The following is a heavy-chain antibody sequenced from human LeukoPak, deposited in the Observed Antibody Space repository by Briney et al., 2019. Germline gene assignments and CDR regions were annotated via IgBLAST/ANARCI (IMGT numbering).Heavy chain of an antibody. Sequence: KPSQTLSLTCTVSGDTIISGDYSWHWIRQPPGKGLEWIGHIPNSGNNSYNPSLKSRVTVSLDTSKNQFSLKLTSVTAADTGVYYCARGRWSVLAHFYHFYMDVWGKGTTVTVSS. CDR3: ARGRWSVLAHFYHFYMDV. J-gene: IGHJ6*03. CDR1: GDTIISGDYS. CDR2: IPNSGNN. D-gene: IGHD5-24*01. V-gene: IGHV4-30-4*07.